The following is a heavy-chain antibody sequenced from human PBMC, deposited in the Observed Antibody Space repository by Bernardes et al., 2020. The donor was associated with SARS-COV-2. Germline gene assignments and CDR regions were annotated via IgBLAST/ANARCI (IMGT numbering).Heavy chain of an antibody. D-gene: IGHD2-21*01. Sequence: SVKVSCKASGFTFTSSAMQWVRQARGQRLEWIGWIVVGSGNTNHAQKFQERVTITRDMSTSTAYMELSSLRSEDTAVYYCAADLGYCGGDCFDYWGQGTLVTVSS. CDR1: GFTFTSSA. CDR3: AADLGYCGGDCFDY. CDR2: IVVGSGNT. V-gene: IGHV1-58*02. J-gene: IGHJ4*02.